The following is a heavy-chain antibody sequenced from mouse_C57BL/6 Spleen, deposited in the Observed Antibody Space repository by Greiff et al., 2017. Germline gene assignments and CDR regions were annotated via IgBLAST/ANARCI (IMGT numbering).Heavy chain of an antibody. J-gene: IGHJ2*01. V-gene: IGHV1-81*01. CDR3: ARDGLTGTKGNYFDY. Sequence: SGAELARPGASVKLSCKASGYTFTSYGISWVKQRTGQGLEWIGEIYPRSGNTYYNEKFKGKATLTADKSSSTAYMELRSLTSEDSAVYFCARDGLTGTKGNYFDYWGQGTTLTVSS. CDR2: IYPRSGNT. D-gene: IGHD4-1*01. CDR1: GYTFTSYG.